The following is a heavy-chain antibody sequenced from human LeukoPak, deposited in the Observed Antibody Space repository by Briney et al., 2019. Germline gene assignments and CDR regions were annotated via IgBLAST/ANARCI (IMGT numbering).Heavy chain of an antibody. Sequence: SETLSLTCTVSGGSISSYYWSWIRQPAGKGLEWIGRIYTSRSTNYNPSLKSRVTMSVDTSRNQFSLKLSSVTAADTAVYYCARDGRQWLDSNPFDYWGQGTLVTVSS. J-gene: IGHJ4*02. CDR1: GGSISSYY. V-gene: IGHV4-4*07. CDR2: IYTSRST. D-gene: IGHD6-19*01. CDR3: ARDGRQWLDSNPFDY.